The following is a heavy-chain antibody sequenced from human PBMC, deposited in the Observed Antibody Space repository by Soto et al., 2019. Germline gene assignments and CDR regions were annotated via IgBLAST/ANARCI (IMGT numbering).Heavy chain of an antibody. J-gene: IGHJ3*02. V-gene: IGHV1-2*02. CDR1: GYPVTAYY. CDR2: INPATGAA. D-gene: IGHD3-3*01. Sequence: QLHLVQSGAVVKKPGASVTVSCSASGYPVTAYYMHWVRQAPGRGLEWMGGINPATGAAKYTQTFQRRVTMTTDTSTSTVFMELGGLTSEDTAVFYCANGGGVGVAGSAAFDMWGQGTLVTVSS. CDR3: ANGGGVGVAGSAAFDM.